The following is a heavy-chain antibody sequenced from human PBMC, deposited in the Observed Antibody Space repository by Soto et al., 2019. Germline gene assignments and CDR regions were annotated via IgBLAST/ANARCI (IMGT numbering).Heavy chain of an antibody. CDR3: AGRLTGDITGFDP. CDR2: IYYSGST. D-gene: IGHD7-27*01. V-gene: IGHV4-39*01. J-gene: IGHJ5*02. CDR1: GGSISSSYYY. Sequence: QLQLQESGPGLVKPSETLSLTCTVSGGSISSSYYYWGWIRQPPRKGLEWIGSIYYSGSTYYNPSLKSRVTLSVDTPEDQFSLKLTTVTAADTPVYYCAGRLTGDITGFDPWGHGILVTVSS.